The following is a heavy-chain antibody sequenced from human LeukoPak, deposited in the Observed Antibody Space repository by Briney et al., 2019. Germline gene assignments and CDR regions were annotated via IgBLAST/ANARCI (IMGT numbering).Heavy chain of an antibody. V-gene: IGHV4-34*01. CDR2: INHRGSI. CDR1: GGSFSDYF. Sequence: SETLPLTCAVYGGSFSDYFWSWIRQPPGKGLEWIGDINHRGSISYNPSLKSRVTISVDTSKNQFSLQMRSVTAADTAVYFCARAHKSCISDSCYAPPGYWGQGTPVTVSP. CDR3: ARAHKSCISDSCYAPPGY. D-gene: IGHD2-2*01. J-gene: IGHJ4*02.